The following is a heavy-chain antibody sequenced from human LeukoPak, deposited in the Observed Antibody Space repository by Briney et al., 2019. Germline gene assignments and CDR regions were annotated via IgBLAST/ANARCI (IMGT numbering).Heavy chain of an antibody. Sequence: ASVKVSCTASGYTFTSYDINWVRQATGQGLEWMGWMNPNSGNTGYAQKFQGRVAMTRNTSISTAYMELSSLRSEDTAVYYCARVRSYGFYYYMDVWDKGTTVTVSS. D-gene: IGHD5-18*01. CDR3: ARVRSYGFYYYMDV. CDR1: GYTFTSYD. J-gene: IGHJ6*03. CDR2: MNPNSGNT. V-gene: IGHV1-8*01.